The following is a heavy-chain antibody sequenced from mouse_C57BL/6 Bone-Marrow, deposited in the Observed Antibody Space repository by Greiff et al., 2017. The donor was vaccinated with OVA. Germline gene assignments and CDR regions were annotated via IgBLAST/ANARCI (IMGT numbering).Heavy chain of an antibody. V-gene: IGHV1-81*01. J-gene: IGHJ1*03. CDR3: ARGYGSSYVRYFDV. D-gene: IGHD1-1*01. Sequence: VKLLESGAELARPGASVKLSCKASGYTFTSYGISWVKQRTGQGLEWIGEIYPRSGNTYYNEKFKGKATLTADKSSSTAYMELRSLTSEDSAVYFCARGYGSSYVRYFDVWGTGTTVTVSS. CDR1: GYTFTSYG. CDR2: IYPRSGNT.